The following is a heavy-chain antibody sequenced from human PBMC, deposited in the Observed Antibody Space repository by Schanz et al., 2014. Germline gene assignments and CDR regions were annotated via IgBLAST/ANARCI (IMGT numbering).Heavy chain of an antibody. D-gene: IGHD5-12*01. J-gene: IGHJ4*02. CDR2: INPNSGET. Sequence: QVQLVQSGPAVKKPGASMKVSCLASGYSFTEYFLHWVRQAPGQGLEWMGWINPNSGETNYEQKCTGRGTLTSDTAIRTAFMELSGLTSDDADTYFCARARDTGYDCSGYWGQGTLLIVSS. CDR3: ARARDTGYDCSGY. CDR1: GYSFTEYF. V-gene: IGHV1-2*02.